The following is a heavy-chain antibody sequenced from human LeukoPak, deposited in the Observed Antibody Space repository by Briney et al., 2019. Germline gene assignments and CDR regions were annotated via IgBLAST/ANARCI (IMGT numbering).Heavy chain of an antibody. CDR3: AAAYYDYVWGSYRCKAVDY. D-gene: IGHD3-16*02. J-gene: IGHJ4*02. Sequence: GGSLRLSCAASGFTFSSYAMSWVRQAPGKGLEWVSAISGSGGSTYYADSVKGRFTISRDNSKNTLYLQMNSLRAEDTAVYYCAAAYYDYVWGSYRCKAVDYWGQGTLVTVSS. CDR1: GFTFSSYA. CDR2: ISGSGGST. V-gene: IGHV3-23*01.